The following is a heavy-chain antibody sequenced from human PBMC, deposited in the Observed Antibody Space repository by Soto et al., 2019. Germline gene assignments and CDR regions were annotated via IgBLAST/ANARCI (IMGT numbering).Heavy chain of an antibody. Sequence: GGPVKVSRKASWGPFSSYSFSWVRQAPGQGLEWMGGIIPIFGTANYAQKFQGRVTITADESTSTAYMELSSLRSEDTAVYYCARDRRDGYNTFDYWGQGTLVTVSS. V-gene: IGHV1-69*01. J-gene: IGHJ4*02. CDR3: ARDRRDGYNTFDY. CDR2: IIPIFGTA. D-gene: IGHD5-12*01. CDR1: WGPFSSYS.